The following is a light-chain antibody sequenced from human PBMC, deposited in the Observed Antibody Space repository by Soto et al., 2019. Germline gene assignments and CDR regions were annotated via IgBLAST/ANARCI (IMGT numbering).Light chain of an antibody. CDR3: SSYTDSSPFV. J-gene: IGLJ1*01. CDR2: EVY. CDR1: SNDVGGYNY. Sequence: QPVLTQPPSASGSLGLLVTISCTGKSNDVGGYNYVSRYQHHPDEAAKLIIYEVYKQTAEVSSRFSGSKSGNTASLTISWLQVEDEADYYCSSYTDSSPFVFGTGTKVTVL. V-gene: IGLV2-8*01.